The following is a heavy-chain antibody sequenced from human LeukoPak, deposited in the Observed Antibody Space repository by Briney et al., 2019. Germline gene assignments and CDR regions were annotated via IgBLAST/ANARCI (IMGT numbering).Heavy chain of an antibody. V-gene: IGHV4-39*07. CDR3: ARKGYCTNGVCYRKGTIDY. J-gene: IGHJ4*02. CDR2: INHSGST. CDR1: GGSIGSSSYY. Sequence: SETLSLTCTVSGGSIGSSSYYWGWIRQPPGKGLEWIGEINHSGSTNYNPSLKSRVTISVDTSKNQFSLKLSSVTAADTAVYYCARKGYCTNGVCYRKGTIDYWGQGTLVTVSS. D-gene: IGHD2-8*01.